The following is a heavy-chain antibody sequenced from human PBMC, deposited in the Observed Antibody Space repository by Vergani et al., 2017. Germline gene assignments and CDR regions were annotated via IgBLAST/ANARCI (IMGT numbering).Heavy chain of an antibody. Sequence: QVQLQQWGAGLLKPSETLSLTCAVYGGSFSGYYWSWIRQPPGKGLEWIGEINHSGSTNYNPSLKSRVTISVDKSKNQFSLKLSSVTAADTAVYYCARAPQVILTGYYYYGMDVWGQGTTVTVSS. J-gene: IGHJ6*02. CDR1: GGSFSGYY. CDR2: INHSGST. CDR3: ARAPQVILTGYYYYGMDV. V-gene: IGHV4-34*01. D-gene: IGHD3-9*01.